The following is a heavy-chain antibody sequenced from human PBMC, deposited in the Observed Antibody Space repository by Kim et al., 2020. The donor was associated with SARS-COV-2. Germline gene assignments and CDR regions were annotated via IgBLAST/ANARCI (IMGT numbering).Heavy chain of an antibody. CDR3: ARLDGSFNWFDP. Sequence: SETLSLTCTVSGGSISSYYWSWIRQPPGKGLEWIGYIYNSGSTNYNPSLKSRVTISVDTSKNQFSLKLSSVTAADTAAYYCARLDGSFNWFDPWGQGTL. J-gene: IGHJ5*02. V-gene: IGHV4-59*13. CDR2: IYNSGST. CDR1: GGSISSYY. D-gene: IGHD2-15*01.